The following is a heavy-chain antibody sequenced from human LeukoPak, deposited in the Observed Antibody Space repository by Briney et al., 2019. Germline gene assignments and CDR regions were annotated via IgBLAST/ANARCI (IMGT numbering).Heavy chain of an antibody. CDR1: GFTFSSYS. CDR2: ISSSSSTI. V-gene: IGHV3-48*01. J-gene: IGHJ6*02. Sequence: PGGSLRLSCAASGFTFSSYSMNWVRQAPGKGLEWVSYISSSSSTIYYADSVKGRFTISRDNAKNPLYLQMNSLRAEDTAVYYCARNPGYYGMDVWGQGTTVTVSS. CDR3: ARNPGYYGMDV.